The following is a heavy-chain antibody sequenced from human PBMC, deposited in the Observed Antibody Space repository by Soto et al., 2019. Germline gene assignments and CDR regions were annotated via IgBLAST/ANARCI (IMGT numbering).Heavy chain of an antibody. Sequence: PGGSLRLSCAASGFTFSSYSMNWVRQAPGKGLEWVSSISSSSSYIYYADSVKGRFTISRDNAKNSLYLQMNSLRAEDTAVYYCASSGGYSTYYYYMDVWGKGTTVTVSS. D-gene: IGHD2-15*01. CDR2: ISSSSSYI. CDR3: ASSGGYSTYYYYMDV. J-gene: IGHJ6*03. CDR1: GFTFSSYS. V-gene: IGHV3-21*01.